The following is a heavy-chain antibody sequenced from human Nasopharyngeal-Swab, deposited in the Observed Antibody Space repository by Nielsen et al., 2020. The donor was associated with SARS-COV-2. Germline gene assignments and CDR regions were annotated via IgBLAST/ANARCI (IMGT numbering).Heavy chain of an antibody. D-gene: IGHD6-19*01. CDR3: ARALIDSSGWYGYYYYYGMDV. CDR1: GGSISSYY. CDR2: TYYSGST. J-gene: IGHJ6*02. Sequence: SETLSPTCTVSGGSISSYYWSWTRQPPGKGLEWIGYTYYSGSTNYNPPLKSRVTISVDTSKNQFSLKLSSVTAADTAVYYCARALIDSSGWYGYYYYYGMDVWGQGTTVTVSS. V-gene: IGHV4-59*13.